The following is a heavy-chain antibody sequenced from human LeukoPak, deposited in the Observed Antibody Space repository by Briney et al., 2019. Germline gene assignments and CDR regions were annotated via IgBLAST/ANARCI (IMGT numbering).Heavy chain of an antibody. CDR3: AVWGDGYQDAFDI. V-gene: IGHV4-39*01. Sequence: SETLSLTCTVSGGSISSSSYYWGWIRQLPGKGLAWIGSIYYSGSTYYNLSLKSRVTISVDTSKNQFSLKLSSVTAADTAVYYCAVWGDGYQDAFDIWGQGTMVTVSS. CDR1: GGSISSSSYY. J-gene: IGHJ3*02. CDR2: IYYSGST. D-gene: IGHD5-24*01.